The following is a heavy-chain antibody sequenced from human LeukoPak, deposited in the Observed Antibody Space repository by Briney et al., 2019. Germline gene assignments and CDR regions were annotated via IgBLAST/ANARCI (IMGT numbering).Heavy chain of an antibody. V-gene: IGHV3-7*01. CDR3: VKGGTMPHDWFDP. CDR1: GFTFSSYW. D-gene: IGHD2-2*01. Sequence: GGSLRLSCAASGFTFSSYWMSWVRQAPGEGLEWVAKINQDGTEKAYVDSVRGRFTISRDNSKNALYLQMSSPRAEDTAVYYCVKGGTMPHDWFDPWGQGTLVTVSS. J-gene: IGHJ5*02. CDR2: INQDGTEK.